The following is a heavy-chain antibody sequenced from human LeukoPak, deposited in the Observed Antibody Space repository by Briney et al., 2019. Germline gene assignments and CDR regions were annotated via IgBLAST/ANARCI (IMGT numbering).Heavy chain of an antibody. CDR1: GFTFSSYG. V-gene: IGHV3-30*02. CDR3: AKGAEGYCSSTSCYSVALDY. Sequence: GGSLRLSCAASGFTFSSYGMHWVRQAPGKGLEWVAVIWYGGSNEYYADSVKGRFTISRDNSKNTLYQQMNSLRAEDTAVYYCAKGAEGYCSSTSCYSVALDYWGQGTLVTVSS. D-gene: IGHD2-2*01. J-gene: IGHJ4*02. CDR2: IWYGGSNE.